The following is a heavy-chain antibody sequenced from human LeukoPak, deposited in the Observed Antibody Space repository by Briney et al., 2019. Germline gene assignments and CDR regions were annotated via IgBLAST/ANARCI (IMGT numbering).Heavy chain of an antibody. CDR3: ARRLNYSYGMDV. J-gene: IGHJ6*02. V-gene: IGHV5-51*01. Sequence: PGESLKISCQGSGYSFTSYWIGCLRQIPGKGLEWMGIIYPGDSDTTYSPSFQCQVTISVDKSISTSSLQCSTLKPSHTAIYYCARRLNYSYGMDVWGQGTTVTVSS. CDR2: IYPGDSDT. D-gene: IGHD2-21*01. CDR1: GYSFTSYW.